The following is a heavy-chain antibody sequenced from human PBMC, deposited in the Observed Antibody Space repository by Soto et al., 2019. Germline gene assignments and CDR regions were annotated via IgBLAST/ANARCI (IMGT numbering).Heavy chain of an antibody. J-gene: IGHJ4*02. CDR3: ASSIAVAGDYFDY. D-gene: IGHD6-19*01. CDR1: GFTVSSNY. CDR2: IYSGGST. Sequence: EVQLVETGGGLIQPGGSLRLSCAASGFTVSSNYMSWVRQAPGKGLEWVSVIYSGGSTYYADSVKGRFTISRDNSKNTLYLQMNSLRAEDTAVYYCASSIAVAGDYFDYWGQVTLVTVSS. V-gene: IGHV3-53*02.